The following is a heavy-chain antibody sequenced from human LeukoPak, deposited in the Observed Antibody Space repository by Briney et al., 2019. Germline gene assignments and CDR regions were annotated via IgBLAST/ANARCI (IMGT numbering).Heavy chain of an antibody. J-gene: IGHJ4*02. V-gene: IGHV3-30-3*01. D-gene: IGHD1-1*01. CDR1: GFTFSSYA. CDR2: ISYDGGQK. Sequence: GGSLRLSCAASGFTFSSYAIHWVRQPPGKGLEWVAVISYDGGQKYYGDSVKGRFTISRDNSKNTVYLQMNSLRTEDTAVYYCARVGVESLDYWGQGTLVTVSS. CDR3: ARVGVESLDY.